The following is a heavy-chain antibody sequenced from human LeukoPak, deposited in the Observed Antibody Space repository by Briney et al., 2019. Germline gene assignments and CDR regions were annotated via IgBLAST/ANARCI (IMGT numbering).Heavy chain of an antibody. CDR2: MNPNSGNT. V-gene: IGHV1-8*01. CDR1: GYTFTSYD. Sequence: ASVKVSCKASGYTFTSYDIDWVRQATGQGLEWMGWMNPNSGNTGYARKFQGRVTMTRNTSISTAYMELSSLRSEDTAVYYCARDSLNNYYYYYYMDVWGKGTTVTVSS. D-gene: IGHD5-18*01. J-gene: IGHJ6*03. CDR3: ARDSLNNYYYYYYMDV.